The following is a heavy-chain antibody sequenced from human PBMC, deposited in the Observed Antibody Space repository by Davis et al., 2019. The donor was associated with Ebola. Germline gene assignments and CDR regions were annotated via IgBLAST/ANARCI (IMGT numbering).Heavy chain of an antibody. D-gene: IGHD3-16*02. J-gene: IGHJ4*02. V-gene: IGHV1-24*01. CDR1: GYSLTELS. Sequence: ASVKVSCKVSGYSLTELSIHWVRQAPGKGLEWMGGFDPEETETLYAQKFQGRVTMTEDTSRDTAYMELSSLTSDDTAVYFCASYRWGGDLDYWGQGTLVTVSS. CDR2: FDPEETET. CDR3: ASYRWGGDLDY.